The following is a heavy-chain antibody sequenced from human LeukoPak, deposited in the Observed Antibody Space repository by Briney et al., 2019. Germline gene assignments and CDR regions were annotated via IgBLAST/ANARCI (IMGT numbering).Heavy chain of an antibody. CDR3: ARELIGVVPAATNDY. CDR2: ISSSSSYI. J-gene: IGHJ4*02. V-gene: IGHV3-21*01. D-gene: IGHD2-2*01. CDR1: GFTFSSYS. Sequence: GGSLRLSCAASGFTFSSYSMNWVRQAPGKGLEWVSSISSSSSYIYYADSVKGRFTISRDNAKNSLYLQMNSLRAEDTAVYYCARELIGVVPAATNDYWGQGALVTVSS.